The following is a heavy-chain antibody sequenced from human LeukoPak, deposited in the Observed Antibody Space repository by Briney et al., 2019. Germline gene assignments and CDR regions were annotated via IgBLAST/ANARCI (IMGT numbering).Heavy chain of an antibody. CDR3: ARVRSRYIWGTPQWPFDM. Sequence: GGSLRLSCAASGFTFSAYNMNWVRQAPGKGLEWLSYISSSGSTIYYADSVKGRFTISRDNAKNSLYLQMNSLRPEDTALYYCARVRSRYIWGTPQWPFDMWGQGTMVTV. J-gene: IGHJ3*02. V-gene: IGHV3-48*04. D-gene: IGHD3-16*01. CDR1: GFTFSAYN. CDR2: ISSSGSTI.